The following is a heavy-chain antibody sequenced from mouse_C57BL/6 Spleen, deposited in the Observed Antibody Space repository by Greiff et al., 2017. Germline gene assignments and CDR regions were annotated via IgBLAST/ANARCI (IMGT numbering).Heavy chain of an antibody. CDR1: GYTFTDYY. J-gene: IGHJ2*01. Sequence: VMLVESGAELVRPGASVKLSCKASGYTFTDYYINWVKQRPGQGLEWIARIYPGSGNTYYNEKFKGKATLTAEKSSSTAYMQLSSLTSEDSAVYFCARGSYWGQGTTLTVSS. CDR2: IYPGSGNT. V-gene: IGHV1-76*01. CDR3: ARGSY.